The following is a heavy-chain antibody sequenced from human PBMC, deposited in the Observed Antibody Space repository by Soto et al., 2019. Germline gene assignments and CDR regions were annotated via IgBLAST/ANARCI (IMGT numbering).Heavy chain of an antibody. CDR2: VVPMFGIP. J-gene: IGHJ6*02. V-gene: IGHV1-69*12. Sequence: QVQLVQSGAEVKKPGSSVKVSCKSSGDTFISYAISWVRQAPGQGLEWMGGVVPMFGIPNYAQKFQGRVTIIADESTSTAYLELSSLTTEDTAVYYCARDGSPVETAMGRPYFYGMDVWGQGTTVTVSS. CDR1: GDTFISYA. CDR3: ARDGSPVETAMGRPYFYGMDV. D-gene: IGHD5-18*01.